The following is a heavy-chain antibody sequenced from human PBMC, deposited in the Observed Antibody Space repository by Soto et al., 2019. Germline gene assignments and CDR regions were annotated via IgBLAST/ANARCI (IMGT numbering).Heavy chain of an antibody. J-gene: IGHJ5*01. CDR1: GGTFGNLG. CDR3: ARDREDGSGTNYNWFDS. V-gene: IGHV1-69*13. D-gene: IGHD3-10*01. Sequence: SVKVSCKASGGTFGNLGISWLRQAPGQGLEWMGGTIPIFDTPHYAEKFRDRLTITADDTSTAYMELTSLSSEDTDTYYCARDREDGSGTNYNWFDSWGQGNLVTVSS. CDR2: TIPIFDTP.